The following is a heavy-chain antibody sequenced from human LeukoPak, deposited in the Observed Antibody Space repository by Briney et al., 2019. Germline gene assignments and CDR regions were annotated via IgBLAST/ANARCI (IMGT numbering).Heavy chain of an antibody. Sequence: GASVKVSCKASGGTFSSYAISWVRQAPGQGLEWMGGIIPIFGTANYAQKFQGRVTITTDESTSTAYMELSSLRSEDTAVYYCARGTTVVIRYYYYYYMDVRGKGTTVTVSS. D-gene: IGHD4-23*01. CDR2: IIPIFGTA. V-gene: IGHV1-69*05. CDR1: GGTFSSYA. CDR3: ARGTTVVIRYYYYYYMDV. J-gene: IGHJ6*03.